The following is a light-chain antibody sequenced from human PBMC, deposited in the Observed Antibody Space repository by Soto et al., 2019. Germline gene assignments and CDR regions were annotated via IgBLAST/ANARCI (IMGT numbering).Light chain of an antibody. V-gene: IGLV2-14*01. CDR2: EVS. CDR1: SSDVGGYNY. J-gene: IGLJ1*01. CDR3: SSYTSSSTLEV. Sequence: QSVLTQPASVSGSPGQSITISCTGTSSDVGGYNYVSWYQQHPGKAPKLMIYEVSSRPSGVSNRFSGSKSGNTASLTISGLQAEDEADYYCSSYTSSSTLEVFGTGTKLTVL.